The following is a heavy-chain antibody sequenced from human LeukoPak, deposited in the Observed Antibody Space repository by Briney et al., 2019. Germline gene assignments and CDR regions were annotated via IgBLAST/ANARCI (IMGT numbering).Heavy chain of an antibody. D-gene: IGHD2-2*01. CDR2: IRHDGSGI. V-gene: IGHV3-30*02. CDR1: GFTFSNYA. CDR3: ARGRPAMPSGEFDY. J-gene: IGHJ4*02. Sequence: PGGSLRLSCAASGFTFSNYAMHWVRQAPGKGLEWVAIIRHDGSGIYYADSVKGRFTISRDNSKNTLYLQMNSLRAEDTAVYYCARGRPAMPSGEFDYWGQGTLVTVSS.